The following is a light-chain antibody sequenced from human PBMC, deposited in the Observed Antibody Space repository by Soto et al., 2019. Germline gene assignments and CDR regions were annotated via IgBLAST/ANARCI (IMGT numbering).Light chain of an antibody. J-gene: IGKJ1*01. V-gene: IGKV1-12*01. CDR3: QETSAFPRT. CDR1: RDSSNS. CDR2: GAS. Sequence: DTQITQSPSSVSASAEERLTITCRAIRDSSNSLAWYQQAPGKAPNLLPRGASSLHRGVPSRFSGGGAGTGFTLTISRLQAEDFATYYCQETSAFPRTFGQGTKVDI.